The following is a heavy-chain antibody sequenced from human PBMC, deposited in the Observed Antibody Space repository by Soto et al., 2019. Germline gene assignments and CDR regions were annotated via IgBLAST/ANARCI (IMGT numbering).Heavy chain of an antibody. Sequence: QVQLVQSGAEVKKPGSSVKVSCKASGGTFSSYAISWVRQAPGQGLEWMGGIIPIFGTANYAQKFQGRVTITADESTSTAYMELSSLRSEDTAVYYCARAEVMRGYCSSTSCYAPFGPWGQGTLVTVSS. V-gene: IGHV1-69*01. CDR1: GGTFSSYA. CDR3: ARAEVMRGYCSSTSCYAPFGP. J-gene: IGHJ5*02. D-gene: IGHD2-2*01. CDR2: IIPIFGTA.